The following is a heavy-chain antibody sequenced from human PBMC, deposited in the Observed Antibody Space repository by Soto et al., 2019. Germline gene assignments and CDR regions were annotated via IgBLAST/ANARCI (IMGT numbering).Heavy chain of an antibody. V-gene: IGHV3-30*18. CDR1: GFTFSSYG. Sequence: GGSLRLSCAASGFTFSSYGMHWVRQAPGKGLEWVAVISYDGSNKYYADSVKGRFTISRDNSKNTLYLQMNSLRAEDTAVYYCANSELPGWFDPWGQGTLVTVSS. CDR3: ANSELPGWFDP. J-gene: IGHJ5*02. D-gene: IGHD1-26*01. CDR2: ISYDGSNK.